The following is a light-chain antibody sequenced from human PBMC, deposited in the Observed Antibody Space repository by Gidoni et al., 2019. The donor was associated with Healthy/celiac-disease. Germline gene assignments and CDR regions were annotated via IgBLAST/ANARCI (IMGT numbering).Light chain of an antibody. J-gene: IGLJ3*02. CDR3: CSYAGSSTWV. CDR1: SSDVGRYNL. Sequence: QSALTQPASVSGSPVQSITISCTGTSSDVGRYNLVSWYQQHTGKAPKLMIYEGSKRPSGVSKRFSGSKSGNTASLTISGLQAEDEADYYCCSYAGSSTWVFGGGTKLTVL. V-gene: IGLV2-23*01. CDR2: EGS.